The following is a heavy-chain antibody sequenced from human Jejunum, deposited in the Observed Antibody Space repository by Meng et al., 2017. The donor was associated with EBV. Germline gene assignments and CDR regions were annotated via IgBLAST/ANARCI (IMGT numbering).Heavy chain of an antibody. CDR3: ARELSPSGDSCYDY. J-gene: IGHJ4*02. CDR1: VDTCSDYA. Sequence: RLGHCLRVVKKPRAPLNVPCEPSVDTCSDYAMHCVRQAPGQRLDWMAWINVDHGNMSYSKNFQDRLIITTDTSSSTAYTELSNLTFEYTAVYYCARELSPSGDSCYDYWGQGTLVTVSS. V-gene: IGHV1-3*01. CDR2: INVDHGNM. D-gene: IGHD2-15*01.